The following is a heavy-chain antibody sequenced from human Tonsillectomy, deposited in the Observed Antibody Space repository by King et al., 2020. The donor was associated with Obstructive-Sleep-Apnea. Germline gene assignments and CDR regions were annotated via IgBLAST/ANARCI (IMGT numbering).Heavy chain of an antibody. CDR3: ASVRNDGGTYYFDY. J-gene: IGHJ4*02. Sequence: GKAGEEVKKHGSSVKVSCKASGGTCSSYAISWVRQAPGQGLEWMGGIIPIFGTANYAQKFQGRVTITADESTSTAYMELSSLRSEDTAVYYCASVRNDGGTYYFDYWGQGTLVTVSS. CDR2: IIPIFGTA. V-gene: IGHV1-69*01. CDR1: GGTCSSYA. D-gene: IGHD4-23*01.